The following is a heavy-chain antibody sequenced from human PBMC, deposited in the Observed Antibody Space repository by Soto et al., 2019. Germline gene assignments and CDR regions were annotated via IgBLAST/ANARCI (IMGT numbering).Heavy chain of an antibody. D-gene: IGHD6-25*01. Sequence: SETLSLTCAVYGGSFSGYYWSWIRQPPGKGLEWIGEMNHSGSTNYNPSLKSRVNISVDTSKNQFSLKLNSVTAADTAVYYCARGGPYSSAPLGYYYYGMDVWGQGTTVTVSS. J-gene: IGHJ6*02. CDR2: MNHSGST. V-gene: IGHV4-34*01. CDR1: GGSFSGYY. CDR3: ARGGPYSSAPLGYYYYGMDV.